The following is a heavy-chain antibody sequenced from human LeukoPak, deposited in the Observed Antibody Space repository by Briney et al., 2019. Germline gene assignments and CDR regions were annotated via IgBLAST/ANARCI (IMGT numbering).Heavy chain of an antibody. Sequence: SETLSLTCAVYVGSFSGYYWSWIRQPPGKGLEWIGEINHSGSTNYNPSLKSRVTISVDTSKNQFSLKLSSVTAADTAVYYCARLPARRGYYDFWSGYSYSDYWGQGTLVTVSS. CDR1: VGSFSGYY. CDR3: ARLPARRGYYDFWSGYSYSDY. D-gene: IGHD3-3*01. J-gene: IGHJ4*02. V-gene: IGHV4-34*01. CDR2: INHSGST.